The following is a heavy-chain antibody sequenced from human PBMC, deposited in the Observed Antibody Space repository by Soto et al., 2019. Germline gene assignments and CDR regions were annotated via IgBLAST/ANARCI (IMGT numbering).Heavy chain of an antibody. D-gene: IGHD1-26*01. Sequence: GASVKVSCKASGYTFTSYDINWVRQATGQGLEWMGWMNPNSGNTGYAQKFQGRVTMTRNTSISTAYMELSSLRSEDTAVYYCASIPSGSYYYYGMDVWGQGTTVTVSS. V-gene: IGHV1-8*01. CDR2: MNPNSGNT. CDR3: ASIPSGSYYYYGMDV. CDR1: GYTFTSYD. J-gene: IGHJ6*02.